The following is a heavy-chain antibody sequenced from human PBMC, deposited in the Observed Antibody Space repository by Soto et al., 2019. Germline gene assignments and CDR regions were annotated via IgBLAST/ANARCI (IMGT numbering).Heavy chain of an antibody. V-gene: IGHV4-59*01. D-gene: IGHD6-6*01. CDR3: ARWHSSSLNWFDP. J-gene: IGHJ5*02. CDR2: IYYSGST. CDR1: GGSISSYY. Sequence: KTSETLSLTCTVSGGSISSYYWSWIRQPPGKGLEWIGYIYYSGSTNYNPSLRSRVTISVDTSKNQFSLKLSSVTAADTAVYYCARWHSSSLNWFDPWGQGTLVTVSS.